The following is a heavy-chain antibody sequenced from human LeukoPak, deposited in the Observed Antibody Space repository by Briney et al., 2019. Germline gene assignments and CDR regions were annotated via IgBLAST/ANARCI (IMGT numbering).Heavy chain of an antibody. V-gene: IGHV4-61*02. CDR1: GGSISSGSYY. D-gene: IGHD6-19*01. CDR3: ARVYSSGWYADQYYYMDV. Sequence: SETLSLTCTVSGGSISSGSYYWSWIRQPAGKGLEWIGRIYTSGSTNYNPSLKSRVTISVDTSKNQFSPKLSSVTAADTAVYYCARVYSSGWYADQYYYMDVWGEGTTVTISS. CDR2: IYTSGST. J-gene: IGHJ6*03.